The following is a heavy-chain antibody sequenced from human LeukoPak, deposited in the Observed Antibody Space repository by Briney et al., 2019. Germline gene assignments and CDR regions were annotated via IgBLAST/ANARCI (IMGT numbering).Heavy chain of an antibody. Sequence: SETLSLTCTVFGGSLSNDYWVWVRQPPGKGLEWIGFIYSSGSINYNPSLKSRLTISLDTSKNQISLKLTSVTAADTAIYYCARQFEFWGQGTLVTVSS. V-gene: IGHV4-59*08. CDR3: ARQFEF. CDR1: GGSLSNDY. CDR2: IYSSGSI. J-gene: IGHJ4*02.